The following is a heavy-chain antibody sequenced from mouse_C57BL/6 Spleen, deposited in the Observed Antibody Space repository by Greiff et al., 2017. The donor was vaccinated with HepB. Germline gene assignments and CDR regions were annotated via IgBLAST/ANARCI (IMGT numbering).Heavy chain of an antibody. CDR1: GFTFSDFY. J-gene: IGHJ1*03. Sequence: EVNVVESGGGLVQSGRSLRLSCATSGFTFSDFYMEWVRQAPGKGLEWIAASRNKANDYTTEYSASVKGRFIVSRDTSQSILYLQMNALRAEDTAIYYCARDARGYGNYGYFDVWGTGTTVTVSS. V-gene: IGHV7-1*01. D-gene: IGHD2-1*01. CDR2: SRNKANDYTT. CDR3: ARDARGYGNYGYFDV.